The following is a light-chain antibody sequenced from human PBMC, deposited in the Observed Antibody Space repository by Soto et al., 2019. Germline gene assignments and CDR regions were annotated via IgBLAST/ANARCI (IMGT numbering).Light chain of an antibody. J-gene: IGKJ1*01. V-gene: IGKV3-20*01. CDR2: GAS. CDR3: QQYNNWPRT. Sequence: EIVLTHSPGTLSLSPGERATLSCRASQSVSSNFLAWYQEKLGQAPRLLIYGASKRATGIPDRFSGSGSGTDFTLTISRLEPEDFAVYYCQQYNNWPRTFGQGTKVDI. CDR1: QSVSSNF.